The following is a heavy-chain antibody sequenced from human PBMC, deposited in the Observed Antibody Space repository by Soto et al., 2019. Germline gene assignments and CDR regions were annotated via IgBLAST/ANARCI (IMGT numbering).Heavy chain of an antibody. CDR3: AKDLLGPGRAYGMDV. J-gene: IGHJ6*02. Sequence: QVQLVESGGGVVQPGRSLRLSCAASGFTFSSYGMHWVRQAPGKGLEWVAVISYDGSNKYYADSVKGRFTISRDNSKNPLYLQMNSLRAEETAVYYCAKDLLGPGRAYGMDVWGQGTTVTVSS. V-gene: IGHV3-30*18. D-gene: IGHD7-27*01. CDR2: ISYDGSNK. CDR1: GFTFSSYG.